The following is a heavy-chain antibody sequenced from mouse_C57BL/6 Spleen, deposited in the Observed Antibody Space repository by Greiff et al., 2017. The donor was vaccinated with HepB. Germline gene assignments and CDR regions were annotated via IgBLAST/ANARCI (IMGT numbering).Heavy chain of an antibody. CDR1: GYTFTSYG. Sequence: LVESGAELARPGASVKLSCKASGYTFTSYGISWVKQRTGQGLEWIGEIYPRSGNTYYNEKFKGKATLTADKSSSTAYMELRSLTSEDSAVYFCATRRRNSDYWGQGTTLTVSS. J-gene: IGHJ2*01. CDR3: ATRRRNSDY. CDR2: IYPRSGNT. V-gene: IGHV1-81*01.